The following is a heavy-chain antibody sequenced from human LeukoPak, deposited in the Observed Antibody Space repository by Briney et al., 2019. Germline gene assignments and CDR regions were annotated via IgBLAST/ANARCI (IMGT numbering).Heavy chain of an antibody. CDR1: GFTFDDYA. V-gene: IGHV3-9*01. CDR2: ISWNSGTI. CDR3: ARWVWFDGMDV. J-gene: IGHJ6*02. D-gene: IGHD3-16*01. Sequence: GGSLRLSCAASGFTFDDYAMHWVRQAPGKGLEWVSGISWNSGTIGYADSGKGRFTISRDNAKNSLYLQMNSLRAEDTAVYYCARWVWFDGMDVWGQGTTVTVSS.